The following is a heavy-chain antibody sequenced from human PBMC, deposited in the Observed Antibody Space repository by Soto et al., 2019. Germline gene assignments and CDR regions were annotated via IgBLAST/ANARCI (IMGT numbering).Heavy chain of an antibody. CDR1: SVPISSSTYY. V-gene: IGHV4-31*03. CDR2: GYYSGST. CDR3: AITPQGSPTVTSPRYYFGY. Sequence: SETLSLTCTVSSVPISSSTYYWGWIRKHPGRGLEWIGYGYYSGSTYYNPSLKSRVTISVDTSKNQFSLKLSSVTAADTAVYYCAITPQGSPTVTSPRYYFGYWGQGTLVTVSS. D-gene: IGHD4-17*01. J-gene: IGHJ4*02.